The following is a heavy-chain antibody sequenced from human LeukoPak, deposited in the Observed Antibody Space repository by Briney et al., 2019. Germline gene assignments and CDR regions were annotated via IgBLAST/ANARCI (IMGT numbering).Heavy chain of an antibody. Sequence: PGGSLRLSCAASGFTFSSYAMHWVRQPPGKGLEWVAVISYDGSNKYYADSVKGRFTISRDNAKNSLYLQMNSLRAEDTAVYYCARAHNWKYGTFDYWGQGTLVTVSS. V-gene: IGHV3-30*04. CDR1: GFTFSSYA. CDR2: ISYDGSNK. D-gene: IGHD1-7*01. CDR3: ARAHNWKYGTFDY. J-gene: IGHJ4*02.